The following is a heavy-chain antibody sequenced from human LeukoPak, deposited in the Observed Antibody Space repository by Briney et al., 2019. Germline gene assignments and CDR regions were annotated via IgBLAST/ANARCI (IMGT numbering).Heavy chain of an antibody. CDR1: GGTFSSYA. CDR3: ARATYYYDSSARGVYYYYMDV. V-gene: IGHV1-69*05. J-gene: IGHJ6*03. CDR2: IIPIFGTA. D-gene: IGHD3-22*01. Sequence: ASVKVSCKXSGGTFSSYAISWVRQAPGQGLEWMGRIIPIFGTANYAQKFQGRVTITTDESTSTAYMELSSLRSEDTAVYYCARATYYYDSSARGVYYYYMDVWGKGTTVTVSS.